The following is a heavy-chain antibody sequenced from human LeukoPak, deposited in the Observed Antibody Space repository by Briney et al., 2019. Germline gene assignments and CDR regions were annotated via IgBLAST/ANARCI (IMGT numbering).Heavy chain of an antibody. CDR1: GFTFSSYS. CDR3: ARDQIVGATTIDY. CDR2: ISSSSSYI. V-gene: IGHV3-21*01. J-gene: IGHJ4*02. Sequence: GGSLRLSCAASGFTFSSYSMNWVRQAPGKGLEWVSSISSSSSYIYYADSVKGRFTISRDNAKNSLYLQMNSLRAEDTAVYYCARDQIVGATTIDYWGQGTLVTVSS. D-gene: IGHD1-26*01.